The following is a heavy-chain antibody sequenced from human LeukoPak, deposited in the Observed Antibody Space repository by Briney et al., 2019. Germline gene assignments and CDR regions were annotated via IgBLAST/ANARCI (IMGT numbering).Heavy chain of an antibody. J-gene: IGHJ4*02. CDR2: FNPSGSST. D-gene: IGHD5-18*01. CDR1: GYTFTSFY. CDR3: ARVDTAMVTDY. Sequence: ASVKVSCKASGYTFTSFYMHWVRQAPGQGLEWMGIFNPSGSSTTYAQKFQGRVTMTRDTSTSIVYMELSSLGSEDTAVYYCARVDTAMVTDYWGQGTLVTVSS. V-gene: IGHV1-46*01.